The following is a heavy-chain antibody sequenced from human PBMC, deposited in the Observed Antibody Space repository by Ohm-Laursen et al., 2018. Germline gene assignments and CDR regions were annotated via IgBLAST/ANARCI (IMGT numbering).Heavy chain of an antibody. D-gene: IGHD3-9*01. Sequence: SLRLSCAASGLSFDDYGMYWVRQAPGKGLEWVSGISWNSGSIGYADSVKGRFTISRDNAKNSLYLQMNSLRAEDTALYYCAKLHFTTDWSSFDYWGQGTLVTVSS. CDR1: GLSFDDYG. V-gene: IGHV3-9*01. CDR2: ISWNSGSI. CDR3: AKLHFTTDWSSFDY. J-gene: IGHJ4*02.